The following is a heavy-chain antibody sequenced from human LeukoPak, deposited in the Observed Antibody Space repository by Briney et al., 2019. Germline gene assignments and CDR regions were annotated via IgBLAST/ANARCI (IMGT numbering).Heavy chain of an antibody. J-gene: IGHJ4*02. CDR1: GGTFSSYA. CDR3: ARGPDYDAPFDY. D-gene: IGHD3-22*01. CDR2: IIPIFGTA. Sequence: SVKVSCKASGGTFSSYAISWVRQAPGQGLEWMGGIIPIFGTANYAQKFQGRVTITADESTSTAYMELGSLRSEDTAVYYCARGPDYDAPFDYWGQGTLVTVSS. V-gene: IGHV1-69*13.